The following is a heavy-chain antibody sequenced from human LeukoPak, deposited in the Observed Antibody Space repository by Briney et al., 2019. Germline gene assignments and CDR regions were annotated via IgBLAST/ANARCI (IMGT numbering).Heavy chain of an antibody. CDR1: GFTFSTHV. J-gene: IGHJ3*02. Sequence: GGSLRLSCSASGFTFSTHVMHWVRQAPGKGLEYVSAISSSGGSTYYADSVTGRFTISRDNSKNTLYLQMSSLRVEDTAVYYCANGYYYGSGSYYKEAFDIWGQGTMVTVSS. CDR2: ISSSGGST. CDR3: ANGYYYGSGSYYKEAFDI. D-gene: IGHD3-10*01. V-gene: IGHV3-64D*09.